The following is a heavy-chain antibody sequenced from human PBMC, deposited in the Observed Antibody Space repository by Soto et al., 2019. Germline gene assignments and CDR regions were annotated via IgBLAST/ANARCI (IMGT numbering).Heavy chain of an antibody. Sequence: SETLSLTCAVSGGSISSGGYSWSWIRQPPGKGLEWIGYIYHSGSTYYNPSLKSRVTISVDRSKNQFSLKLSSVTAADTAVYYCARTLGICSSTSCYRRGNCFDPWGQRTLVTVSS. J-gene: IGHJ5*02. D-gene: IGHD2-2*02. CDR2: IYHSGST. CDR1: GGSISSGGYS. CDR3: ARTLGICSSTSCYRRGNCFDP. V-gene: IGHV4-30-2*01.